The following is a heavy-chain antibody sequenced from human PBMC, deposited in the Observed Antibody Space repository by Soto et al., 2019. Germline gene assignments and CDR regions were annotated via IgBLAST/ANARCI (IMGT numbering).Heavy chain of an antibody. Sequence: GSLRLSCAASGFTFSSYSMNWVRQAPGKGLEWVSSISSSSSYIYYADSVKGRFTISRDNAKNSLYLQMNGLRAEDTAVYYCAVGLRRYYFDYWGQGTLVTVSS. J-gene: IGHJ4*02. D-gene: IGHD4-17*01. V-gene: IGHV3-21*01. CDR2: ISSSSSYI. CDR3: AVGLRRYYFDY. CDR1: GFTFSSYS.